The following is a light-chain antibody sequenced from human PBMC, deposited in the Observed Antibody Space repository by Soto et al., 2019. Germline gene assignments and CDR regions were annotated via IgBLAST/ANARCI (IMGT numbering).Light chain of an antibody. J-gene: IGKJ1*01. CDR2: AAS. V-gene: IGKV1-39*01. CDR3: QQSYSTTWT. CDR1: QSISSW. Sequence: PSTLSASVGDRVTITCRASQSISSWLAWYQQKPGKAPKLLIYAASSLQSGVPSRFSGSGSETDFTLTISSLQPEDFATYSCQQSYSTTWTFGQGTKVDIK.